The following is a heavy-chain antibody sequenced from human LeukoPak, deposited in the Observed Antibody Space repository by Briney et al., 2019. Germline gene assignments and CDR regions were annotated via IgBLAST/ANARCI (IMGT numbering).Heavy chain of an antibody. CDR3: ARDSPPAYCWCGSFYFVC. CDR1: GYSISSGYF. CDR2: NYHSANN. J-gene: IGHJ4*02. V-gene: IGHV4-38-2*02. D-gene: IGHD2-15*01. Sequence: SETLSLTCTVSGYSISSGYFWGWTRQPPGEGLGWIETNYHSANNHYNPSLKSPVTISPATTKNHMSLKLSTVTAADTAVYYSARDSPPAYCWCGSFYFVCWGRGRLVTDCS.